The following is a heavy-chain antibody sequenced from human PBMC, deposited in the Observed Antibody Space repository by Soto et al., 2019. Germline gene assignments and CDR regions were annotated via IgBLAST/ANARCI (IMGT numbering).Heavy chain of an antibody. V-gene: IGHV3-53*01. D-gene: IGHD1-26*01. J-gene: IGHJ4*02. CDR1: GFTVSNNY. CDR3: ARNGWGMATVGM. Sequence: EVQLVESGGGLVQPGGSLRLSCAASGFTVSNNYMNWFRLAPGKGLEWVSLIYSGGGTYYADSVKGRFTISRGNSKNTLCLQMNSLRAEDTAVYYCARNGWGMATVGMWGPGTLVTVSS. CDR2: IYSGGGT.